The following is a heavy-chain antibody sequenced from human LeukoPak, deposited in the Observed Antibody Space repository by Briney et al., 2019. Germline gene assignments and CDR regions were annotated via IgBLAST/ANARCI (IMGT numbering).Heavy chain of an antibody. CDR1: GGSFSSHY. CDR2: IYYSGST. J-gene: IGHJ5*02. Sequence: SETLSLTCTVSGGSFSSHYLSWIRQPPGKGLEWIGYIYYSGSTNYYPSLKSRVTISVDTSKNQFSLKLSSVTAADTAVYYCARVTTIFGVARQFDPWGQGTLVTVSS. V-gene: IGHV4-59*11. CDR3: ARVTTIFGVARQFDP. D-gene: IGHD3-3*01.